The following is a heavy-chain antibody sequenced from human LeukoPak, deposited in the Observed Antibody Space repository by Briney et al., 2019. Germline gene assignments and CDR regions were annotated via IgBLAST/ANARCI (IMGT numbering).Heavy chain of an antibody. CDR3: ARKVSGYYDSSGYYYIGNYYYYYYMGV. D-gene: IGHD3-22*01. V-gene: IGHV4-34*01. CDR2: INHSGST. J-gene: IGHJ6*03. CDR1: GGSFSGYY. Sequence: SETLSLTCAVYGGSFSGYYWSWIRQPPGKGLEWIGEINHSGSTSYNPSLKSRVTISVDTSKNQFSLKLSSVTAADTAVYYCARKVSGYYDSSGYYYIGNYYYYYYMGVWGKGTTVTVSS.